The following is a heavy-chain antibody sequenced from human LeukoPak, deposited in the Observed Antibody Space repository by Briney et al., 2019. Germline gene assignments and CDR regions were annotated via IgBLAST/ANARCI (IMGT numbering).Heavy chain of an antibody. Sequence: ASVKVSCKASGYTFISYYIHWVRQAPGQGLEWMGIINPSGGATTYAQKFQGRVTMTRDTSTGTIYMELNSLRSEDTAFYYCARETVVVAAANYFDHWGQGTLVTVSS. CDR2: INPSGGAT. D-gene: IGHD2-15*01. CDR1: GYTFISYY. CDR3: ARETVVVAAANYFDH. J-gene: IGHJ4*02. V-gene: IGHV1-46*01.